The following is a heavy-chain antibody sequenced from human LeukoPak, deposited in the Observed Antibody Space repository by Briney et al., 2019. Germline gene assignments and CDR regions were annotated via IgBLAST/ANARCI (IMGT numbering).Heavy chain of an antibody. D-gene: IGHD4-17*01. CDR1: GFTFDDYA. CDR2: ISWNSGSI. CDR3: AKGLNYGDYVGPLDY. Sequence: SLRLSCAAPGFTFDDYAMHWGRPAPGKGPGWVSGISWNSGSIGYADSVKGRFTISRDNAKNSLYLQMNSLRAEDTALYYCAKGLNYGDYVGPLDYWGQGTLVTVSS. V-gene: IGHV3-9*01. J-gene: IGHJ4*02.